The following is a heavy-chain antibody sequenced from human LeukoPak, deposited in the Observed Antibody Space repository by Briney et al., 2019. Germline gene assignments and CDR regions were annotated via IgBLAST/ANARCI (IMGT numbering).Heavy chain of an antibody. V-gene: IGHV1-69*05. CDR1: GYTFTSFG. CDR2: IIPIFGTA. J-gene: IGHJ4*02. CDR3: ARESSGGLESYFDY. Sequence: ASVKVSCKASGYTFTSFGISWVRQAPGQGLEWMGGIIPIFGTANYAQKFQGRVTITTDESTSTAYMELSSLRSEDTAVYYCARESSGGLESYFDYWGQGTLVTVSS. D-gene: IGHD1-1*01.